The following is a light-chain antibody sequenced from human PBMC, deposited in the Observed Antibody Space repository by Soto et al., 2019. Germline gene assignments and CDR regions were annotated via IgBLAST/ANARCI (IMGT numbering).Light chain of an antibody. Sequence: EIVMTQSPATLSVSPGERATLSCRASQSVSSSLAWYQQNPGQPPRLLIYATSTRATGIPARFSGSGSGTEFTLTIRSLEPEDFAVYFCQQRSSWPPITFGQGTRLEI. CDR2: ATS. V-gene: IGKV3-15*01. J-gene: IGKJ5*01. CDR1: QSVSSS. CDR3: QQRSSWPPIT.